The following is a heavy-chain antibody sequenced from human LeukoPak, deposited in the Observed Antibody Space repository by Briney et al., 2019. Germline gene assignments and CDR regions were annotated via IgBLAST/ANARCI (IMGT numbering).Heavy chain of an antibody. D-gene: IGHD5-18*01. CDR3: ARRGYSYGKFDY. CDR2: IYHSGST. V-gene: IGHV4-38-2*01. Sequence: SETLSLTCAVSGYSISSGYYWGWIRQPPGKGLEWIGSIYHSGSTYYNPSLKSRVTISVDTSKNQFSLKLSSVTAADTAVYYCARRGYSYGKFDYWGQGTLVTVSS. CDR1: GYSISSGYY. J-gene: IGHJ4*02.